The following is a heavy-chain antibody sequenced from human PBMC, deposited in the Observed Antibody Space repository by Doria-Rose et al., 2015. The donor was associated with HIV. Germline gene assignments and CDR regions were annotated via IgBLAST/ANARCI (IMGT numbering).Heavy chain of an antibody. CDR1: GGSFSGYY. V-gene: IGHV4-34*01. D-gene: IGHD2-15*01. CDR3: ASEDCSGGSCYLP. Sequence: QVQLQQWGAGLLKPSETLSLTCAVYGGSFSGYYWTWVRQPPGQGLEWIGEIYHSGSTNYDPSPKSRVTIAVDKSKNQFSRKLSSVTAADAAVYYCASEDCSGGSCYLPWGQGTLVTVSS. J-gene: IGHJ4*02. CDR2: IYHSGST.